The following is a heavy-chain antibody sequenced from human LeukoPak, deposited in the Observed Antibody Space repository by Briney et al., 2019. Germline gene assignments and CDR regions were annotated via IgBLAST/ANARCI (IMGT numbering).Heavy chain of an antibody. D-gene: IGHD2-2*01. J-gene: IGHJ6*03. CDR1: GGSFSGYY. Sequence: PSETLSLTCAVYGGSFSGYYWSWIRQPPGKGLEWIGEINQGGSPTYNPSLKSRVTISVDTSKNQFSLKVSSVTAADTALYHCARGRTGYQLLPTKKHYDYYYMDVWGKGTTVTVSS. CDR3: ARGRTGYQLLPTKKHYDYYYMDV. CDR2: INQGGSP. V-gene: IGHV4-34*01.